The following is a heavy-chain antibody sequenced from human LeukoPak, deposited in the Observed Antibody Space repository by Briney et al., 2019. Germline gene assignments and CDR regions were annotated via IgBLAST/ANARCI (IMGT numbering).Heavy chain of an antibody. J-gene: IGHJ4*02. CDR2: IIPIFGTA. CDR3: ARSLYSGSYYPDY. CDR1: GGTFSSYA. V-gene: IGHV1-69*05. D-gene: IGHD1-26*01. Sequence: SVKVSCKASGGTFSSYAISWVRQAPGQGLEWMGRIIPIFGTANYAQKFQGRVTITTDESTSTAYMELSSLRSEDTAVYYCARSLYSGSYYPDYWGQGTLVTVSS.